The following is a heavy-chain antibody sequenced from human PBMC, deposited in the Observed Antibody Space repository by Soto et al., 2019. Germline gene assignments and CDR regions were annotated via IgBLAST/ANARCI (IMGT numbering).Heavy chain of an antibody. Sequence: QVQLMQSGAEVKKPWASVKVSCKASGDTFTDYYIHWVRQAPGQGLEWMGTVNPSGGHTTYAEHLLGRVTTTRNTSTSTLYMELTSMTSDDTAIYCCARGGHVVVVTAALDYWGQGTLFTVSS. CDR2: VNPSGGHT. D-gene: IGHD2-21*02. CDR3: ARGGHVVVVTAALDY. V-gene: IGHV1-46*01. CDR1: GDTFTDYY. J-gene: IGHJ4*02.